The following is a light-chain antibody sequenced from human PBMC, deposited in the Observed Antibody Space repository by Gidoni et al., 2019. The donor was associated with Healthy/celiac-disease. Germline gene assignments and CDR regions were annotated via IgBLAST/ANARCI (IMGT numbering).Light chain of an antibody. CDR2: GAS. V-gene: IGKV3-20*01. CDR3: QQYGSSPLT. Sequence: EIVLTHSPGTLSLSPGERATLSCRASQSVSNNYLAWYQQKPGQAPRLLIYGASSRATGIPDRFSGSGSGTDFTLTISRLEPEDFAVYYCQQYGSSPLTFGGGTKVEIK. J-gene: IGKJ4*01. CDR1: QSVSNNY.